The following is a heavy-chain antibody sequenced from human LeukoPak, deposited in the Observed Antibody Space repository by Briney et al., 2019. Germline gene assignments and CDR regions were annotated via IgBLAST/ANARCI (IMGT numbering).Heavy chain of an antibody. J-gene: IGHJ4*02. CDR2: IYYSGST. CDR1: GGSISSYY. CDR3: ARGGIAVSGTPHYFDY. V-gene: IGHV4-59*01. D-gene: IGHD6-19*01. Sequence: PSETLSLTCTVSGGSISSYYWSWIRQPPGKGLEWIGYIYYSGSTNYNPSLKSRVTISVDTSKNQFSLKLSSVTAADTAVYYCARGGIAVSGTPHYFDYWSQGTLVTVSS.